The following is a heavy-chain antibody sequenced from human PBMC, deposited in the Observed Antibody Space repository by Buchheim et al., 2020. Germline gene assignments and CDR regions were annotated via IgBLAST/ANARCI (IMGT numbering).Heavy chain of an antibody. V-gene: IGHV3-7*01. CDR3: ANAPAAAGIS. CDR1: GFTFSTHW. Sequence: EVQLVESGGGLVKPGGSLRLSCAASGFTFSTHWMTWVRQAPGKGLEWVANINPDGSEKHYVDSVKGRSTISSDNAKNSLSLQMTSLRAEDTAVYYCANAPAAAGISWGQG. J-gene: IGHJ5*02. D-gene: IGHD6-13*01. CDR2: INPDGSEK.